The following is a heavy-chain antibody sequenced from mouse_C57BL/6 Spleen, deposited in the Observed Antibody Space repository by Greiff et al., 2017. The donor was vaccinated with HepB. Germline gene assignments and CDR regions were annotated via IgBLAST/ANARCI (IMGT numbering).Heavy chain of an antibody. CDR3: AGITTVVAPGAMDY. V-gene: IGHV1-82*01. CDR1: GYAFSSSW. Sequence: QVQLQQSGPELVKPGASVKISCKASGYAFSSSWMNWVKQRPGKGLEWIGRIYPGDGDTNYNGKFKGKATLTADKSSSTAYMQLSSLTSEDSAVYFCAGITTVVAPGAMDYWGQGTSVTVSS. D-gene: IGHD1-1*01. J-gene: IGHJ4*01. CDR2: IYPGDGDT.